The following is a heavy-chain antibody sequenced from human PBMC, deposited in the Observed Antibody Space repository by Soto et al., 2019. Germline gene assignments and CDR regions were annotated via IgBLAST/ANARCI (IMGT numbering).Heavy chain of an antibody. Sequence: PGGSLRLSCAASGFSCTDAGVNWVRQAPGKGLEWVGRIKSKNDGGTTDYAAPVKGRFSISRDDSKNTMYLQMNSLKTEDTAVYYCTTDPYPFQTRINAFAIWGQGTIVTVSS. CDR3: TTDPYPFQTRINAFAI. V-gene: IGHV3-15*07. CDR2: IKSKNDGGTT. CDR1: GFSCTDAG. J-gene: IGHJ3*02.